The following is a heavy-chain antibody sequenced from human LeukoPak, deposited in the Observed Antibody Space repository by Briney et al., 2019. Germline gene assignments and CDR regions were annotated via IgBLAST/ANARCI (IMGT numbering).Heavy chain of an antibody. CDR2: ISASGGST. CDR1: GFTFSSYA. J-gene: IGHJ4*02. V-gene: IGHV3-23*01. Sequence: GGSLRLSCAASGFTFSSYAMSWVRQAPGKGLEWVSAISASGGSTYYADSVKGRFTISRGNSKNTLYLQMNSLRAEDTAVYYCAKGKSSGWPYYFDYWGQGTLVTVSS. D-gene: IGHD6-19*01. CDR3: AKGKSSGWPYYFDY.